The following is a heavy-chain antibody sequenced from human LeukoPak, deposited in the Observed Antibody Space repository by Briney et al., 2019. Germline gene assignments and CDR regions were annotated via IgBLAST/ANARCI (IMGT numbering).Heavy chain of an antibody. V-gene: IGHV4-59*08. J-gene: IGHJ4*02. Sequence: SETLSLTCTVSGGSISSSYWSWIRQPPGKGLEWIGYIYYSGSSNYNPSLKSRVTISVDTSKNQVSLKLSSVTAADTAVYYCARGNDYWGQGTLVTVSS. CDR1: GGSISSSY. CDR3: ARGNDY. CDR2: IYYSGSS.